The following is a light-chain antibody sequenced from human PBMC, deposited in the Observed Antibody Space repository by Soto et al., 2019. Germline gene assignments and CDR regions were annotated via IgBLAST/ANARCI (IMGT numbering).Light chain of an antibody. J-gene: IGKJ1*01. CDR2: KAS. CDR1: QRISSW. V-gene: IGKV1-5*03. CDR3: QQYRA. Sequence: IKMTTSPSTLSASVGDRVTITCRASQRISSWLAWYQQKPGKAPKLLIYKASSLESGVPSRFSGSGSGTEFTLTISSLQPDDFATYYCQQYRAVGQGTKVDIK.